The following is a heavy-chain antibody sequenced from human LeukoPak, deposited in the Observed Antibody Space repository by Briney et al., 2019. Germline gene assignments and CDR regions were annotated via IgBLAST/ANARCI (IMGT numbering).Heavy chain of an antibody. D-gene: IGHD3-10*01. CDR1: GFIFRSHW. Sequence: PGGSLRLSCAASGFIFRSHWMHWVRQAPGKGLVWVSRIHSDGTTTSYADSVKGRFTISRDNAKNTLYLQMNSLRDDDTAVYYCAREGYYGAFDIWGQGTMVTVSS. V-gene: IGHV3-74*01. CDR3: AREGYYGAFDI. J-gene: IGHJ3*02. CDR2: IHSDGTTT.